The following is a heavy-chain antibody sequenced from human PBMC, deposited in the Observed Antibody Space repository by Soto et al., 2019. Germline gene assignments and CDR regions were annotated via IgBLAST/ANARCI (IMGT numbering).Heavy chain of an antibody. J-gene: IGHJ4*02. CDR1: GYTFTTYY. V-gene: IGHV1-46*01. CDR3: ARDHLDRYYYDSSGYYPPDY. CDR2: INPSGGST. Sequence: ASVKVSCKASGYTFTTYYMYWVRQAPGQGLEWMGIINPSGGSTSYAPRFQGRVTMTRDTSTSTVYMELSTLTSEDTAVYYCARDHLDRYYYDSSGYYPPDYWGQGTLVTVSS. D-gene: IGHD3-22*01.